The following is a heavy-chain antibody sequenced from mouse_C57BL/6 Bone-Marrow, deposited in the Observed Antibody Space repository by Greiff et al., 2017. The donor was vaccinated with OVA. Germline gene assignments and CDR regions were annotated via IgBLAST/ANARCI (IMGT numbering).Heavy chain of an antibody. Sequence: EVQLVESGGGLVQPKGSLKLSCAASGFSFNTYAMNWVRQAPGKGLEWVARIRSKSNNYATYYADSVKDRFTISRDDSESMLYLQMNNLKTEDTAMYYCVSPHPYYYAMDYWGQGTSVTVSS. J-gene: IGHJ4*01. CDR2: IRSKSNNYAT. CDR1: GFSFNTYA. CDR3: VSPHPYYYAMDY. V-gene: IGHV10-1*01.